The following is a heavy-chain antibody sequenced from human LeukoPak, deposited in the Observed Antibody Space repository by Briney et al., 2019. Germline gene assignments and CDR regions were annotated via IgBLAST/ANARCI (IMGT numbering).Heavy chain of an antibody. J-gene: IGHJ4*02. Sequence: GASVKVSCKASGYTFTSYGISWVRQAPGQGLEWMGWISAYNGNTNYAQKLQGRVTMTTDTSTSTAYMELRSLRSDDTAVYYCVRDSAYCSGGSCYSGVTDYWGQGTLVTVSS. CDR2: ISAYNGNT. CDR1: GYTFTSYG. CDR3: VRDSAYCSGGSCYSGVTDY. V-gene: IGHV1-18*01. D-gene: IGHD2-15*01.